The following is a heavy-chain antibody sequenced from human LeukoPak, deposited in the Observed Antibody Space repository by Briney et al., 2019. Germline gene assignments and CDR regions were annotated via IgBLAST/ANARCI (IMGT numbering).Heavy chain of an antibody. CDR3: ARGSSSSWYQFDY. V-gene: IGHV3-7*01. CDR2: IKQDGSEK. J-gene: IGHJ4*02. CDR1: GFTFSSYW. D-gene: IGHD6-13*01. Sequence: GGSLRLSCAASGFTFSSYWMSWVRQAPGKGLEWVANIKQDGSEKYYVDSVKGRFTISRDSAKNSLYLQMNSLRAEDTAVYYCARGSSSSWYQFDYWGQGTLVTVSS.